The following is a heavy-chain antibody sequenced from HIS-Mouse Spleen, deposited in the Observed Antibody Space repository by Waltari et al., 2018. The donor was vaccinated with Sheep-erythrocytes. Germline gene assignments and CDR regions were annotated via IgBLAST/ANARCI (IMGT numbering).Heavy chain of an antibody. CDR3: ARLYYYDSSGYYFDY. CDR2: IYYSGST. V-gene: IGHV4-39*01. J-gene: IGHJ4*02. CDR1: GGSISSSSYY. D-gene: IGHD3-22*01. Sequence: QLQLQESGPGLVKPSETLSLTCTVSGGSISSSSYYWGWIRQPPGKGLGWIGSIYYSGSTNSNPSLKSRVTISVDTSKNQFSLKLSSVTAADTAVYYCARLYYYDSSGYYFDYWGQGTLVTVSS.